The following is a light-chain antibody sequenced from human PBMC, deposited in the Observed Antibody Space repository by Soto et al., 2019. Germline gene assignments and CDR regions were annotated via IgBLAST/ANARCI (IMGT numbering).Light chain of an antibody. CDR2: DNN. CDR3: QSYDSSLSALHV. CDR1: SSNIGAGYE. Sequence: QSVLTKPPPVSGAPGQRVTISCTGSSSNIGAGYEVHWYQQFPGTAPKLLIYDNNNRPSGVPDRFSASKSGTSASLAITGLQAEDEADYYCQSYDSSLSALHVFGTGTKLTVL. V-gene: IGLV1-40*01. J-gene: IGLJ1*01.